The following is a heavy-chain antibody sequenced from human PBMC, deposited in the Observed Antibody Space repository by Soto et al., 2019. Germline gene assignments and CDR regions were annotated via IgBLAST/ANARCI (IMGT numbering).Heavy chain of an antibody. Sequence: GGSLRLSCAASGFTFSSYGMHWVRQAPGKGLEWVAVIWYDGSNKYYADSVKGRFTISRDNSKSTLYLQMNSLRAEDTAVYYCARDRLSSSSWPNYYYYGMDVWGQGTTVTVSS. J-gene: IGHJ6*02. V-gene: IGHV3-33*01. CDR2: IWYDGSNK. D-gene: IGHD6-13*01. CDR1: GFTFSSYG. CDR3: ARDRLSSSSWPNYYYYGMDV.